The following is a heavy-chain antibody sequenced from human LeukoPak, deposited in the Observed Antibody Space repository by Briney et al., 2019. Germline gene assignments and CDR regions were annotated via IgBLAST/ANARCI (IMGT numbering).Heavy chain of an antibody. J-gene: IGHJ4*02. V-gene: IGHV3-23*01. Sequence: GGSLRLSCAASGFTFSSYAMSWVRQAPGKGLEWVSTITTSGGSIYYADSVKGRFTISRDNSKSTLYLQMNSLRAEDTAVYYCAKHTYDILTGYYPFDYWGQGTLVTVSS. CDR1: GFTFSSYA. D-gene: IGHD3-9*01. CDR3: AKHTYDILTGYYPFDY. CDR2: ITTSGGSI.